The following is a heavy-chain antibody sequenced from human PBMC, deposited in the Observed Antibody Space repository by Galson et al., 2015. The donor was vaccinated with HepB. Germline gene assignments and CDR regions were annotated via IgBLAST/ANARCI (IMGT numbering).Heavy chain of an antibody. V-gene: IGHV1-3*01. CDR2: INAGNGNT. J-gene: IGHJ3*02. Sequence: SVKVSCKASGYTFTSYAMHWVRQAPGQRLEWMGWINAGNGNTKYSQKFQGRVTITRDTSASTAYMELSSLRSEDTAVYYCARVASSGYYLDAFDIWGQGTMVTVSS. D-gene: IGHD3-22*01. CDR1: GYTFTSYA. CDR3: ARVASSGYYLDAFDI.